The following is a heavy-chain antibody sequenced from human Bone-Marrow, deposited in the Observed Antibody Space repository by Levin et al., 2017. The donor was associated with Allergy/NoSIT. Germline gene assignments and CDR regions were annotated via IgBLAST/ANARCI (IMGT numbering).Heavy chain of an antibody. CDR3: AREIWGKAFDI. D-gene: IGHD7-27*01. J-gene: IGHJ3*02. CDR1: GFTVSDNY. Sequence: PGGSLRLSCVASGFTVSDNYMSWVRQAPGKGLQWVSAIHFRGGGSTFYIDSVKGRFTISGDNSGHTMYLQMNSLRVEDTGVYYCAREIWGKAFDIWGRGTLVTVS. CDR2: IHFRGGGST. V-gene: IGHV3-66*01.